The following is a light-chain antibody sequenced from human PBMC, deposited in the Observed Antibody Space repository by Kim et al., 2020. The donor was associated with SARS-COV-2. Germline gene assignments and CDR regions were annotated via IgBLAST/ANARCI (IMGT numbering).Light chain of an antibody. Sequence: SYELTQPPSVSVSPGQTASITCPGDKLGDKNVCWYQQKPGQSPVLVIYEDNKRPSGIPERVSGSNSGNTATLTISGTQAMDEADYFCQAWDSRTVV. CDR2: EDN. CDR1: KLGDKN. V-gene: IGLV3-1*01. CDR3: QAWDSRTVV. J-gene: IGLJ2*01.